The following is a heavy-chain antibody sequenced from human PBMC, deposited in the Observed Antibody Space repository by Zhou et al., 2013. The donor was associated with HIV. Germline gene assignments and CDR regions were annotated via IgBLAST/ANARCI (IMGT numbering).Heavy chain of an antibody. D-gene: IGHD2-2*02. V-gene: IGHV1-69*12. CDR1: GGTFSSYA. J-gene: IGHJ6*03. Sequence: QVQLVQSGAEVKKPGSSVKVSCKASGGTFSSYAISWVRQAPGQGLEWMGGIIPIFGTANYAQKFRGRVTITADESTSTAYMELSSLRSEDTAVYYCATTKGYCSSTSCYTLYYYMDVWGKGTTVTVSS. CDR3: ATTKGYCSSTSCYTLYYYMDV. CDR2: IIPIFGTA.